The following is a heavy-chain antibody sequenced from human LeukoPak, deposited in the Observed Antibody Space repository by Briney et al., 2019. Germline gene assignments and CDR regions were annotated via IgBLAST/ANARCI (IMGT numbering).Heavy chain of an antibody. CDR3: ARYVLPYYDILTGYYFDY. Sequence: SETLSLTCTVSGGSISSGDYYWSWIRQHPGKGLEWIGYIYYSGSTNYNPSLKSRVTISVDTSKNQFSLKLSSVTAADTAVYYCARYVLPYYDILTGYYFDYWGQGTLVTVSS. D-gene: IGHD3-9*01. J-gene: IGHJ4*02. CDR2: IYYSGST. CDR1: GGSISSGDYY. V-gene: IGHV4-61*08.